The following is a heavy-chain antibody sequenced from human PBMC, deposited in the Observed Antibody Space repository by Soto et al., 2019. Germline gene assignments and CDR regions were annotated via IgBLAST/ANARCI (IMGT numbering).Heavy chain of an antibody. J-gene: IGHJ5*02. D-gene: IGHD3-3*01. CDR2: IYYSGST. V-gene: IGHV4-39*01. Sequence: PSETLSLTCTVSGGSISSSSYYWGWIRQPPGKGLEWIGSIYYSGSTYYNPSLKSRVTISVDTSKNQFSLKLSSVTAADTAVYYCARHSSSRLWSGYLNWFDLWGQGTLVTVSS. CDR1: GGSISSSSYY. CDR3: ARHSSSRLWSGYLNWFDL.